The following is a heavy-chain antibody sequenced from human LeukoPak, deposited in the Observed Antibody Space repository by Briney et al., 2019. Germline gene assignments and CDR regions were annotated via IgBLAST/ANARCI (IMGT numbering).Heavy chain of an antibody. D-gene: IGHD2-15*01. J-gene: IGHJ5*02. CDR3: ARELGYCSGGSCLSWFDP. V-gene: IGHV4-61*02. Sequence: SETLSLTCTVSGGSISSGDYYWSWIRQPAGKGLEWIGRIYYSGSTDYNPSFESRVTISVDTSRTQFSLRLSSVTAADTAVYYCARELGYCSGGSCLSWFDPWGQGTLVTVSS. CDR2: IYYSGST. CDR1: GGSISSGDYY.